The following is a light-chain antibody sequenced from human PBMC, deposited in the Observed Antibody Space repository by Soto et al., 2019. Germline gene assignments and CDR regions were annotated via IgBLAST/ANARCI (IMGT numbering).Light chain of an antibody. V-gene: IGKV1-13*02. Sequence: AIQLTQSPSSLAASTGDRVTITCRASQGIASGLAWYQQKPGKAPKLLIQDASSLESGVPSRFSGSGSGTDFTLTISSLQPEDFATYHCQQLNSYPFTFGGGTKLEIK. J-gene: IGKJ2*01. CDR2: DAS. CDR3: QQLNSYPFT. CDR1: QGIASG.